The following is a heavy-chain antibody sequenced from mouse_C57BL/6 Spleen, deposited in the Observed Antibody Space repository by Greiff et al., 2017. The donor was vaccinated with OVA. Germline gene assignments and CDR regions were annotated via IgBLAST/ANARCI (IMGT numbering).Heavy chain of an antibody. CDR2: IDPSDSYT. CDR1: GYTFTSYW. CDR3: ARDGSSPYYAMDY. J-gene: IGHJ4*01. D-gene: IGHD1-1*01. V-gene: IGHV1-59*01. Sequence: QVQLQQPGAELVRPGTSVKLSCKASGYTFTSYWMHWVKQRPGQGLEWIGVIDPSDSYTNYNQKFKGKATLTVDTSSSTAYMQRSSLTSEDSAVYYCARDGSSPYYAMDYWGQGTSVTVSS.